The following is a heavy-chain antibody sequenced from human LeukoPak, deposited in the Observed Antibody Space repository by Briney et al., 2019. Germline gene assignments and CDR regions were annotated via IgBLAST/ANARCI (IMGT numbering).Heavy chain of an antibody. CDR2: INPNSGGT. CDR1: GYTFTGYY. Sequence: ASVKVSCKASGYTFTGYYMHWVRQAPGQGLEWMGWINPNSGGTNYAQKFQGRVTMTRDTSISTAYMELSRLRSDDTAVCYCARADLITMIVVVIEYYFDYWGQGTLVTVSS. J-gene: IGHJ4*02. D-gene: IGHD3-22*01. V-gene: IGHV1-2*02. CDR3: ARADLITMIVVVIEYYFDY.